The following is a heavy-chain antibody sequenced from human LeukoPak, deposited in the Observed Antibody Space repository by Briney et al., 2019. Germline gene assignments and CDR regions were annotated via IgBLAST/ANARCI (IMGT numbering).Heavy chain of an antibody. Sequence: ASVKVSCKASGYTFTSYYMHWVRQAPGQGLEWMGIINPSGGSTSYAQKFQGRVTMTRDTSTSTVYMELSSLRSEDTAVYYCARDPSPNYYDSSGKYDYWGQGTLVTVSS. CDR2: INPSGGST. CDR3: ARDPSPNYYDSSGKYDY. D-gene: IGHD3-22*01. V-gene: IGHV1-46*01. J-gene: IGHJ4*02. CDR1: GYTFTSYY.